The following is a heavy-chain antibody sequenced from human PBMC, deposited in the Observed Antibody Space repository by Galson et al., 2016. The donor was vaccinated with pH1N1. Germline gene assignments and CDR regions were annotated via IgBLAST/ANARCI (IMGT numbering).Heavy chain of an antibody. CDR1: GGTFGSYG. Sequence: SVKVSCKASGGTFGSYGINWVRQAPGQGLEWMGGIIPIFSTAKYAQKFQGRVTITADESTTTAYMELSSLRSEDTAAYYCAREDYYDTDLSDWYFDLWGRGTLLTVSS. J-gene: IGHJ2*01. CDR3: AREDYYDTDLSDWYFDL. V-gene: IGHV1-69*13. CDR2: IIPIFSTA. D-gene: IGHD3-22*01.